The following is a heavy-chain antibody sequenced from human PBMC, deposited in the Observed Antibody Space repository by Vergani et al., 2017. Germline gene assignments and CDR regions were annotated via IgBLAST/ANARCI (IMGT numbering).Heavy chain of an antibody. CDR1: GDRVSNKSAG. J-gene: IGHJ6*03. V-gene: IGHV6-1*01. CDR3: AREDISLTVEGANYMDI. Sequence: QVQLHQSGPGLVKPSQTLSLTCAISGDRVSNKSAGWNWIRQSPSRALEWLVRTYFMSKWYNDYAASVNSRMTINSDTSKNLFSLQLQSVTPEDTAVYYCAREDISLTVEGANYMDIWGKGTTVTVSS. CDR2: TYFMSKWYN. D-gene: IGHD3-22*01.